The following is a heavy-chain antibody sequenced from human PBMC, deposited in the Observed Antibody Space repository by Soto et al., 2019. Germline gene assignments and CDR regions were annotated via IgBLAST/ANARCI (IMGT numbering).Heavy chain of an antibody. J-gene: IGHJ6*02. CDR1: GFTFSSYA. CDR2: ISGSGGST. D-gene: IGHD3-3*01. Sequence: GGSLRLSCAASGFTFSSYAMSWVRQAPGKGLEWVSAISGSGGSTYYADSVKGRFTISRDNSKNTLYLQMNSLRAEDTAVYYCAKDGVQYYDFWSGSMPGYYYYGMDVWGQGTTVTVSS. CDR3: AKDGVQYYDFWSGSMPGYYYYGMDV. V-gene: IGHV3-23*01.